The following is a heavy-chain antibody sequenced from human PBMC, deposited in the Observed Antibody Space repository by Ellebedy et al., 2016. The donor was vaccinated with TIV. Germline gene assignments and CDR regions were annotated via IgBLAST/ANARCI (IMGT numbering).Heavy chain of an antibody. Sequence: AASVKVSCKASGGTFSSYAISWVRQAPGQGLECMGWMNPNSGNKGYAQKFQGRITITSDTSISTAYMELSSLRSEDTAVYYCTRTLLRGRPGMDVWGQGTTVTVSS. J-gene: IGHJ6*02. D-gene: IGHD3-10*01. CDR1: GGTFSSYA. V-gene: IGHV1-8*02. CDR3: TRTLLRGRPGMDV. CDR2: MNPNSGNK.